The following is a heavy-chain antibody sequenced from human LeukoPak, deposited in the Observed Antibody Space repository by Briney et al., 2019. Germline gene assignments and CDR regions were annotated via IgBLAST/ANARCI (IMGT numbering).Heavy chain of an antibody. V-gene: IGHV3-21*04. Sequence: GGSLRLSCAASGFTFSSYSMNWVRQAPGKGLEWVSSISSSSSYIYYADSVKGRFTISRDNAKNSLYLQMNSLRAEDTAVYYCAKGYYDYVWGSYYFDYWGQETLVTVSS. CDR1: GFTFSSYS. J-gene: IGHJ4*02. CDR3: AKGYYDYVWGSYYFDY. D-gene: IGHD3-16*01. CDR2: ISSSSSYI.